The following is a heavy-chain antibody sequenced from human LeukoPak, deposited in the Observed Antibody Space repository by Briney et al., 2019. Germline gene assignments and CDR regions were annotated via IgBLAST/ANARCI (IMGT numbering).Heavy chain of an antibody. J-gene: IGHJ4*02. CDR1: GGSFSGYF. V-gene: IGHV4-34*01. CDR3: ARGDYYDSSGYLLVGYYFDY. D-gene: IGHD3-22*01. Sequence: PSETLSLTCAVYGGSFSGYFWSWIRQPPGKGLEWIGEINHSGSTNYNPSLKSRVTISVDTSKNQFSLKLSSVTAADTAVYYCARGDYYDSSGYLLVGYYFDYWGQGTLVTVSS. CDR2: INHSGST.